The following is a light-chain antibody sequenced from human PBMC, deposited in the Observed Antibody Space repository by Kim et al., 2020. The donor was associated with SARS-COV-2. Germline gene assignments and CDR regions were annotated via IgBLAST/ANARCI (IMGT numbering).Light chain of an antibody. CDR1: QNINSW. V-gene: IGKV1-5*03. J-gene: IGKJ1*01. CDR2: KAS. CDR3: QQYKTYPWT. Sequence: AAVGDRVTITCRASQNINSWLAWYQQKPGKAPKLLIYKASSLESGVPLRFSGSGSGTEFTLTISSLQPDDFATYYCQQYKTYPWTFGQGTKVDIK.